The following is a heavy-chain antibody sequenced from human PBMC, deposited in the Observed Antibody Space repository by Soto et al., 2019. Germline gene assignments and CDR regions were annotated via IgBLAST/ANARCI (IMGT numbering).Heavy chain of an antibody. Sequence: GESLKISCKGSGYSFSVYWIGWVRHMPGKGLEWMGRIDPSDSYTNYSPSFQGHVTISADKSISTAYLQWSSLKASDTAMYYCARRKAVAGRSYYYYYGMDVWGQGTTVTVSS. CDR1: GYSFSVYW. CDR3: ARRKAVAGRSYYYYYGMDV. D-gene: IGHD6-19*01. CDR2: IDPSDSYT. V-gene: IGHV5-10-1*01. J-gene: IGHJ6*02.